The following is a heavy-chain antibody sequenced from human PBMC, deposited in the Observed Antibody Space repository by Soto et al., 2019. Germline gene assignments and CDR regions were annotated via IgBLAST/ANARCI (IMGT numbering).Heavy chain of an antibody. Sequence: SETPFPPCTGPRVSLREFFLRWVRQPPGKGLEWIGYIFHTGSTHYNPSLRSRVTISLDTSKKQFSLKLSSVTAADTAVYYCARQEYYDSIGYPFDYWGLGTLVTVSS. V-gene: IGHV4-59*08. CDR1: RVSLREFF. CDR3: ARQEYYDSIGYPFDY. D-gene: IGHD3-22*01. CDR2: IFHTGST. J-gene: IGHJ4*02.